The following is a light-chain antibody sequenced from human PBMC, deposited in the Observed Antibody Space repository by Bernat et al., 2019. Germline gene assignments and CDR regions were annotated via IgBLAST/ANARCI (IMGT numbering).Light chain of an antibody. CDR3: LQYNSYPRT. V-gene: IGKV1-16*02. CDR2: GAS. J-gene: IGKJ1*01. CDR1: RGISNS. Sequence: DIQMTQSPSSLSASVGDRVIITCRASRGISNSLDWFQQKPGKAPKSLIYGASSLHSGVSSKFSGSGSGTVFTLTINSLQPEDFATYYCLQYNSYPRTFGQGTRVEIK.